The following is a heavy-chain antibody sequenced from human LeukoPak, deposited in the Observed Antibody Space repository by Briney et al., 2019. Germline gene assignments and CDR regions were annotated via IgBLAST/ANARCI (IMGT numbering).Heavy chain of an antibody. J-gene: IGHJ4*02. V-gene: IGHV4-39*01. CDR1: GGSLSGPAYY. CDR3: ARLRLDREAI. Sequence: SETLSLTCTVSGGSLSGPAYYWDWIRQPPGKGLEWIGSIYNSGSTYYNPSLNSRVTISVDTSKNQFSPKLYSVTAADTAVYFCARLRLDREAIWGQGTLVTVSS. D-gene: IGHD1-14*01. CDR2: IYNSGST.